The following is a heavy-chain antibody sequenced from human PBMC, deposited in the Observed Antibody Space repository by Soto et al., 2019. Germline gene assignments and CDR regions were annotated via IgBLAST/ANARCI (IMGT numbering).Heavy chain of an antibody. CDR3: ARWPGEEMATITSYLQH. V-gene: IGHV1-69*13. CDR1: GGTFSSYA. J-gene: IGHJ1*01. Sequence: ASVKVSCKASGGTFSSYAISWVRQAPGQGLEWMGGIIPIFGTANYAQKFQGRVTITADESTSTAYMELSSLRSEDTAVYYCARWPGEEMATITSYLQHWGQGTLVTVSS. CDR2: IIPIFGTA. D-gene: IGHD5-12*01.